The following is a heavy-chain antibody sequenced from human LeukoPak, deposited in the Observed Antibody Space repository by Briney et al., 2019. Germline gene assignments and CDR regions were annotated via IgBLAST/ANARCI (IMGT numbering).Heavy chain of an antibody. D-gene: IGHD2-15*01. V-gene: IGHV1-69*04. CDR3: ARDSSIGPPTDP. J-gene: IGHJ5*02. Sequence: SVKVSCKASGGTFISYAISWVRQAPGQGLEWMGRIIPILGIANYAQKFQGRVTITADKPTSTAHMELSSLRSEDTAVYYYARDSSIGPPTDPWGQGTLVTVSS. CDR1: GGTFISYA. CDR2: IIPILGIA.